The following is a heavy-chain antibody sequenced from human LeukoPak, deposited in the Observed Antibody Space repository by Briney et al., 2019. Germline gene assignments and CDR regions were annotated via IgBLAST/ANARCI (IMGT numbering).Heavy chain of an antibody. Sequence: GGSLRLSCAVFGFTFSSYWMHWVRQAPGKGLVWVSRIDRDGSRINYADSVKGRFTISRDNGKNTLFLQMNSLRAEDAAVYYCVRGNDYGGPHYWGQGTLVTVSS. D-gene: IGHD4-23*01. CDR3: VRGNDYGGPHY. J-gene: IGHJ4*02. V-gene: IGHV3-74*01. CDR1: GFTFSSYW. CDR2: IDRDGSRI.